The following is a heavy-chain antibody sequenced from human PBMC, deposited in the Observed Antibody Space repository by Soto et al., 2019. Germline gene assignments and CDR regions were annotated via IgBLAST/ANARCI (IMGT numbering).Heavy chain of an antibody. J-gene: IGHJ4*02. CDR2: IYWDDDK. V-gene: IGHV2-5*02. CDR3: AYEDNWNYGSSFDY. D-gene: IGHD1-7*01. CDR1: GYSLSTSGVG. Sequence: QITLKESGPTRVKPTQTLTLTCTFTGYSLSTSGVGVGWIRQPPGNALEWLALIYWDDDKRYSPSLKSRLTITQYTTTDRVALTKSNMDPVDTTTCYYAYEDNWNYGSSFDYCGQGTLVTVCS.